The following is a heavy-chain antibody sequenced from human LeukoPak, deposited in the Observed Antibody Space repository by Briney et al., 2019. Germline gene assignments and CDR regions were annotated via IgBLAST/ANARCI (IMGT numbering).Heavy chain of an antibody. D-gene: IGHD3-10*01. V-gene: IGHV4-39*07. CDR1: GGSISSSSYY. CDR2: IYYSGST. CDR3: AVGADPGSYHFDY. Sequence: PSETLSLTCTVSGGSISSSSYYWGWIRQPPGKGLEWVGSIYYSGSTHYNPSLKSRVTISGDASKNQFSLKLSSVTAADTAVYYCAVGADPGSYHFDYWGQGTLVTVSS. J-gene: IGHJ4*02.